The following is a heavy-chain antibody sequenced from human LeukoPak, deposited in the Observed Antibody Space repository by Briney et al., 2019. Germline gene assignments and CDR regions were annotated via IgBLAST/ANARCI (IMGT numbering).Heavy chain of an antibody. CDR3: ARDGGVSGYDLLVR. V-gene: IGHV3-7*01. D-gene: IGHD5-12*01. J-gene: IGHJ5*02. CDR1: GFTFSSYW. CDR2: INQAGREK. Sequence: HPGGSLRLSCAASGFTFSSYWMTWVRQAPGKGLEWVANINQAGREKFYVDSVKGRFPISRDNDKNSLYLKMNSLRAEDTADYYCARDGGVSGYDLLVRWGQGTLVTVSS.